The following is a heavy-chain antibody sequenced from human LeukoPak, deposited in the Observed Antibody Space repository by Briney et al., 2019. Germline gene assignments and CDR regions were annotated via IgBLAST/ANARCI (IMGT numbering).Heavy chain of an antibody. CDR2: MNPNSGNT. CDR1: GYTFTSYD. D-gene: IGHD6-13*01. V-gene: IGHV1-8*03. J-gene: IGHJ6*03. CDR3: ARGVSESSSWYRTYYYYYMDV. Sequence: GASVKVSCKASGYTFTSYDINWVRRATGQGLEWMGWMNPNSGNTGYAQKFQGRVTITRNTSISTAYMELSSLRSEDTAVYYCARGVSESSSWYRTYYYYYMDVWGKGTTVTVSS.